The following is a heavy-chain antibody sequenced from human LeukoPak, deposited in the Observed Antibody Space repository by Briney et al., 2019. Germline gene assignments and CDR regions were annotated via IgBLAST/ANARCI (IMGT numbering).Heavy chain of an antibody. J-gene: IGHJ2*01. D-gene: IGHD5-18*01. V-gene: IGHV1-18*01. CDR2: ISAYNGNT. CDR1: GYSFTSYG. Sequence: ASVKVSCKASGYSFTSYGISWVRQAPGQGLEWMGWISAYNGNTNYAQKLQGRVTMTTDTSTSTAYMELRSLRSEDTAVYYCARSVSIQLWSYWYFDLWGRGTLVTVSS. CDR3: ARSVSIQLWSYWYFDL.